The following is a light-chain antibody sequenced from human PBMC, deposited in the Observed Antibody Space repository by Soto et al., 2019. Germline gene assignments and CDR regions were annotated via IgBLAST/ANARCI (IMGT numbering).Light chain of an antibody. CDR2: AAS. Sequence: DIQLTQSPSFLSASVGDRVTITCRASQGISSYLAWYQQKPGKAPKLLIYAASTLQSGVPSRFSGIGSGTEFTHSISSLQPEYVVTTYCQQLNSYPLCFGPGTNADIK. CDR1: QGISSY. J-gene: IGKJ3*01. CDR3: QQLNSYPLC. V-gene: IGKV1-9*01.